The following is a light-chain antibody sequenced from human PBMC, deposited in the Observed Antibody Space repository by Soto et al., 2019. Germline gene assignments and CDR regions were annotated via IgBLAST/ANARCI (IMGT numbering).Light chain of an antibody. CDR3: SSYTTSSTVV. CDR1: SSDVGGYNF. V-gene: IGLV2-14*03. Sequence: QSALTQPASVSGSPGQSITLSCTGTSSDVGGYNFVSWYQHHPGKAPKLILYDVTSRPSGVSYRFSGSKSGNTASLTISGLQAEDEADYYCSSYTTSSTVVFGGGTKLTVL. CDR2: DVT. J-gene: IGLJ2*01.